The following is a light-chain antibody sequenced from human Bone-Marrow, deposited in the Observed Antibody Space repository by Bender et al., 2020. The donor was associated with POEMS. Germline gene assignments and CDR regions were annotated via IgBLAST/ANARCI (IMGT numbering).Light chain of an antibody. CDR1: VNDVGAYSY. Sequence: QSALTQPASVSGSPGQSITVSCTGTVNDVGAYSYVSWYQQHPGKAPKLIIYDVNSRPSGVSDRFSGSKSGNTASLTISGLQTEDEADYFCSSYTGSGTVVFGGGTKLTVL. CDR3: SSYTGSGTVV. V-gene: IGLV2-14*03. CDR2: DVN. J-gene: IGLJ2*01.